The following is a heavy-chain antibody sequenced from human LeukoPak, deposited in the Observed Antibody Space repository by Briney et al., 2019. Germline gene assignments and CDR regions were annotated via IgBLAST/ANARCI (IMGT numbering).Heavy chain of an antibody. J-gene: IGHJ4*02. CDR2: ISYDGSNK. CDR3: AREQDYGGNLADFDY. D-gene: IGHD4-23*01. CDR1: GFTFSSYA. V-gene: IGHV3-30-3*01. Sequence: PGGSLRLSCAASGFTFSSYAMHWVRQAPGKGLEWVAVISYDGSNKYYADSVKGRFTISRDNSKNTLYLQMNSLRAEDTAVYYCAREQDYGGNLADFDYWGQGTLVTVSS.